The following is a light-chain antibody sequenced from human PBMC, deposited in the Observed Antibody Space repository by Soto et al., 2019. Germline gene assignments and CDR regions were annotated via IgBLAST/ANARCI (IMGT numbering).Light chain of an antibody. Sequence: QAVLAQPASVSGSPGQSITISCTGTSSDVGGYDLVSWYQQHPGKAPKLIIYEGSKRPSGVSNRFSGSKSGNTASLIISGLQGDDEGDYYCCAYVSSTTVLFGGGTKVTVL. J-gene: IGLJ3*02. CDR1: SSDVGGYDL. V-gene: IGLV2-23*01. CDR3: CAYVSSTTVL. CDR2: EGS.